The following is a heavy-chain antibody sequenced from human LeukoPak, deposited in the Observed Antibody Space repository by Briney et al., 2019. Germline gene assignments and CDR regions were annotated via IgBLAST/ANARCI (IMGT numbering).Heavy chain of an antibody. CDR1: GYSFTSYW. CDR3: ARLFISGYDVWSGYGDAFDI. CDR2: IYPGDSDT. J-gene: IGHJ3*02. Sequence: GESLKISCKGSGYSFTSYWIGWVRQMPGKGLEWMGIIYPGDSDTRYSPSFQGQVTISADKSISTAYLQWSSLKASDTAMYYCARLFISGYDVWSGYGDAFDIWGQGTMVTVSS. V-gene: IGHV5-51*01. D-gene: IGHD3-3*01.